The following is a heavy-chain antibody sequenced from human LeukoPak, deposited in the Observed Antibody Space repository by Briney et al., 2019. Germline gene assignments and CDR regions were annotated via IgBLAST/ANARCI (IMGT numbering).Heavy chain of an antibody. CDR3: ATDPGVVVVPAANYYYYGMDV. CDR1: GFTFSSYA. D-gene: IGHD2-2*01. V-gene: IGHV3-23*01. CDR2: ISGSGGST. Sequence: GGSLRLSCAASGFTFSSYAMSWVRQAPGKGLEWVSAISGSGGSTYYADSVKGRFTISRDNSKNTLYLQMNSLRAEDTAVYYCATDPGVVVVPAANYYYYGMDVWGQGTTVTVSS. J-gene: IGHJ6*02.